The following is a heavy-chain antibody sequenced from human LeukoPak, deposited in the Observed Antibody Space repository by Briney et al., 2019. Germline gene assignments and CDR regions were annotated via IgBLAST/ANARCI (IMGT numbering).Heavy chain of an antibody. CDR2: IYGDGST. V-gene: IGHV3-53*01. D-gene: IGHD6-19*01. J-gene: IGHJ4*02. Sequence: GGSLRLSCAASGLTVGSNYMSWVRQASGGGLEWVSSIYGDGSTHHADSVKGRFTISRDVSKNTLNLQMNSLRAEDTAVYYCTRDPIPYLVVAGKSDDYWGQGTLVTVSS. CDR3: TRDPIPYLVVAGKSDDY. CDR1: GLTVGSNY.